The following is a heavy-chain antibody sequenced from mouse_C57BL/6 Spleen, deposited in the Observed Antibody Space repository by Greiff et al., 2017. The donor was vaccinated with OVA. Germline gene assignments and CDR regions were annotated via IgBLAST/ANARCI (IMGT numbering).Heavy chain of an antibody. CDR1: GFTFSDYG. J-gene: IGHJ1*03. Sequence: EVKVVESGGGLVKPGGSLKLSCAASGFTFSDYGMHWVRQAPEKGLEWVAYISSGSSTIYYADTVKGRFTISRDNAKNTLFLQMTSLRSEDTAMYYCARRHYGSYFDVWGTGTTVTVSS. D-gene: IGHD1-1*01. CDR2: ISSGSSTI. CDR3: ARRHYGSYFDV. V-gene: IGHV5-17*01.